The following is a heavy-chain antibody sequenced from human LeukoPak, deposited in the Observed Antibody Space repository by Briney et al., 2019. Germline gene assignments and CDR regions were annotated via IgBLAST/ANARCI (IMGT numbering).Heavy chain of an antibody. D-gene: IGHD6-19*01. CDR1: GYTFTSYA. Sequence: ASVKVSCKASGYTFTSYAMNWVRQAPGQGLEWMGGIIPIFGTANYAQKFQGRVTITADESTSTAYMELSSLRSEDTAVYYCARVAYSSGWYYFDYWGQGTLVTVSS. V-gene: IGHV1-69*13. CDR3: ARVAYSSGWYYFDY. CDR2: IIPIFGTA. J-gene: IGHJ4*02.